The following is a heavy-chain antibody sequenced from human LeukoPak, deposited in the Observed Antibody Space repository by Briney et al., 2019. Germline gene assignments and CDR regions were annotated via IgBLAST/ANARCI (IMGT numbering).Heavy chain of an antibody. V-gene: IGHV4-59*08. J-gene: IGHJ4*02. Sequence: SETLSLTCTVSGGSMSNYYWSWIRQPPGKGLEFLGYVYYSENTNNNFSLKSRVAISLDTSKNQFSLKLSSVTAADTAVYYCARQRCLGSSCHLDYWGQGTLVTVSS. CDR2: VYYSENT. D-gene: IGHD6-13*01. CDR3: ARQRCLGSSCHLDY. CDR1: GGSMSNYY.